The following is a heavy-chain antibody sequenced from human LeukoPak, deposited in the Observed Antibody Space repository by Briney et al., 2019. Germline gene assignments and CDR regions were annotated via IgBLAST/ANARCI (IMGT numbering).Heavy chain of an antibody. Sequence: ASVKVSCKASGYTFTGYYMHWVRQAPGQGVGWMGWINLNSGGTNYAQKFQGRVTMTRDTSISTAYMELSRLRSDDTAVYYCAVAYGDYGSLDYWGQGTLVTVSS. V-gene: IGHV1-2*02. D-gene: IGHD4-17*01. CDR3: AVAYGDYGSLDY. CDR1: GYTFTGYY. CDR2: INLNSGGT. J-gene: IGHJ4*02.